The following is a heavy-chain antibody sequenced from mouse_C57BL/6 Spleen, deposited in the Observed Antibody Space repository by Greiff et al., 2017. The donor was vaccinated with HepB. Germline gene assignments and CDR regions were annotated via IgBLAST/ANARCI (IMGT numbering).Heavy chain of an antibody. CDR1: GFTFSSYA. CDR3: ARDRYYGNYFDY. Sequence: EVHLVESGGGLVKPGGSLKLSCAASGFTFSSYAMSWVRQTPEKRLEWVATISDGGSYTYYPDNVKGRFTISRDNAKNNLYLQMSHLKSEDTAMYYCARDRYYGNYFDYWGQGTTLTVSS. J-gene: IGHJ2*01. D-gene: IGHD2-1*01. CDR2: ISDGGSYT. V-gene: IGHV5-4*01.